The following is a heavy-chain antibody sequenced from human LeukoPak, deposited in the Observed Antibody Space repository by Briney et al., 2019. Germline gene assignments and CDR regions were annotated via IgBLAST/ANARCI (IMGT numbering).Heavy chain of an antibody. Sequence: GGSLRLSCAASGFTVSSNYMSWVRQATGKGLEWVSIIYSGGGTYYADSVKGRFTISRDNSKNTLYLQMNSLRAEDTAVYYCARGQTNWGSYYYYYMDVWGKGTTVTVSS. V-gene: IGHV3-66*01. CDR3: ARGQTNWGSYYYYYMDV. D-gene: IGHD7-27*01. CDR1: GFTVSSNY. J-gene: IGHJ6*03. CDR2: IYSGGGT.